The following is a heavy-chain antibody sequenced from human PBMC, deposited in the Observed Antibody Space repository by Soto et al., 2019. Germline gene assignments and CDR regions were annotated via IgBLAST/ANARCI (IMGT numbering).Heavy chain of an antibody. CDR3: ARPTVTGTIDAFAS. J-gene: IGHJ3*01. Sequence: QITLKESGPTLVKPTQTLTLTCTFSGFSLSTSGVAVGWIRQPPGKTLDWLALIYWDDAKRYSPSLQVRLTLIKDTPKTQVVLTMTNMDPVDTATYSCARPTVTGTIDAFASWGQATLVTV. D-gene: IGHD4-17*01. CDR2: IYWDDAK. CDR1: GFSLSTSGVA. V-gene: IGHV2-5*02.